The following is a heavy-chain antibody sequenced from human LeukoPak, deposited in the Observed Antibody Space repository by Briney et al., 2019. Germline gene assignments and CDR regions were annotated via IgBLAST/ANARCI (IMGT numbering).Heavy chain of an antibody. CDR3: ARATYYYDTSGYYY. CDR1: GFTVSSSY. D-gene: IGHD3-22*01. CDR2: IYSGGST. V-gene: IGHV3-53*01. Sequence: PGGSLRLSCAASGFTVSSSYMSWVRQAPGKGLEWVSVIYSGGSTYYADSVKGRFTISRDNSENTLYLQMNSLRAEDTAVYYCARATYYYDTSGYYYWGQGTLVTVSS. J-gene: IGHJ4*02.